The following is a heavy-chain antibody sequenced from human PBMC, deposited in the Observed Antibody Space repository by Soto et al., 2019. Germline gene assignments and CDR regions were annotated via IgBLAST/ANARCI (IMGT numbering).Heavy chain of an antibody. J-gene: IGHJ4*02. Sequence: QVQLVESGGGVVEPGGSLRLSCAASGFTFSDYYMSWIRQAPGKGLECVSYMRRSGSTIHYADSVKGRFTISRDNAKNSLYLQMNSLRAEDPAFYYCARKLVSGGYFFDYWGQGTLVTVSS. V-gene: IGHV3-11*01. CDR3: ARKLVSGGYFFDY. D-gene: IGHD2-21*02. CDR1: GFTFSDYY. CDR2: MRRSGSTI.